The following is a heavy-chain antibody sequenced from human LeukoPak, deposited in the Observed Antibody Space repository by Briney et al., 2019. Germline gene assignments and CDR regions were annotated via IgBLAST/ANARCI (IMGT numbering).Heavy chain of an antibody. D-gene: IGHD2-15*01. CDR2: MHYDGNIK. CDR3: AKDACSGGTCYGGWYCDL. V-gene: IGHV3-30*02. CDR1: GFTFSSYG. J-gene: IGHJ2*01. Sequence: GESLKISCAASGFTFSSYGMHWVRQAQGKGLEWVAFMHYDGNIKYYADSVKGRFTITRDISENTLYLQMSSLRAEDTAVYYCAKDACSGGTCYGGWYCDLWGRGALVTVSS.